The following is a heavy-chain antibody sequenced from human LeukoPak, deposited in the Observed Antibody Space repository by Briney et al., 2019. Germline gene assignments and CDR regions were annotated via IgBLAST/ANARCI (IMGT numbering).Heavy chain of an antibody. CDR2: SYYTGTI. V-gene: IGHV4-59*08. CDR3: ARHDSIGYYQRGMDV. J-gene: IGHJ6*02. Sequence: SETLSLTCTVLGGSVTGYYWSWNRLFPGKGLEWIGYSYYTGTIIYNPSLTSRVTLSVDTSKNQFSLDLRSVTAADTAVYYCARHDSIGYYQRGMDVWGQGTTVIVSS. D-gene: IGHD2-15*01. CDR1: GGSVTGYY.